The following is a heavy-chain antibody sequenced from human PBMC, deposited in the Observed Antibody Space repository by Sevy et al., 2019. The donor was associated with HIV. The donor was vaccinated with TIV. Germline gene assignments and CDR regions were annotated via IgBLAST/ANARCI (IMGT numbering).Heavy chain of an antibody. Sequence: SETLFLTCTVSGGSISRSSYYWGWIRQPPVKGLESIGSIYSTGSTSYNQSLKSRVTLSADTSKNQFSLKLDSVSAADTAVYYCATPRGSDWYEGTGGYFDLWGRGALVTVSS. D-gene: IGHD6-19*01. J-gene: IGHJ2*01. CDR1: GGSISRSSYY. CDR2: IYSTGST. CDR3: ATPRGSDWYEGTGGYFDL. V-gene: IGHV4-39*01.